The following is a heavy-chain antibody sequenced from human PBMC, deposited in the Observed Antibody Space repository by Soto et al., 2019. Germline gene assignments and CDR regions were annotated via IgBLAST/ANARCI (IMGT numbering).Heavy chain of an antibody. D-gene: IGHD2-8*01. CDR1: GYTFTGYY. CDR3: AALGVNFDH. V-gene: IGHV1-8*02. CDR2: IGLKSGHR. J-gene: IGHJ4*02. Sequence: ASVKVSCKASGYTFTGYYMHWVRQSTVQGLEWIGWIGLKSGHRDYAQKFQERVTMTRDMSTNTAYMELSSLRSEDTAVYYCAALGVNFDHWGQGTLVTVSS.